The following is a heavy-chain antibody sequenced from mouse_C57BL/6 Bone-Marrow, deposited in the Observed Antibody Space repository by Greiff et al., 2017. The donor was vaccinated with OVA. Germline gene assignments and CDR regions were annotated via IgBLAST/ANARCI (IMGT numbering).Heavy chain of an antibody. J-gene: IGHJ4*01. CDR1: GYSITSGYY. D-gene: IGHD2-3*01. V-gene: IGHV3-6*01. Sequence: EVQLQESGPGLVKPSQSLSLTCSVTGYSITSGYYWNWIRQFPGNKLEWMGYISYDGSNNYNPSLKNRISITRDTSKNQFFLKLNSVTTEDTATYYCARGWGSYAMDYWGQGTSVTVSS. CDR3: ARGWGSYAMDY. CDR2: ISYDGSN.